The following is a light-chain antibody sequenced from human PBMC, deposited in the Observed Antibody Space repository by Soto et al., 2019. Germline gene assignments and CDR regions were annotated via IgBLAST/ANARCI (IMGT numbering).Light chain of an antibody. CDR2: GAS. V-gene: IGKV3-20*01. Sequence: DIVLTQSPGTLSLSPGERATLSCRASQSVSGSYLAWYQQKPGQAPRLLIYGASSRATGIPDRFSGEGSGTDFTLTISRLEPEDFVVYYCQHYGTSPTWTFGQGTKVEVK. J-gene: IGKJ1*01. CDR3: QHYGTSPTWT. CDR1: QSVSGSY.